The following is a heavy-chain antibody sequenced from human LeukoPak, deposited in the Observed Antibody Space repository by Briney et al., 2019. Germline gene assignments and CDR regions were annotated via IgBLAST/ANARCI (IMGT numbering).Heavy chain of an antibody. CDR2: ISYDGSNK. V-gene: IGHV3-30-3*01. CDR3: ARSDGYNSSPNY. D-gene: IGHD6-13*01. CDR1: GFTFSSYA. Sequence: GGSLRLSCAASGFTFSSYAMHWVRQAPGKGLEWVALISYDGSNKYYADSVKGRFTISRDNFKNTLYLQMNSLRAEDTAVYYCARSDGYNSSPNYWGQGTLVTVSS. J-gene: IGHJ4*02.